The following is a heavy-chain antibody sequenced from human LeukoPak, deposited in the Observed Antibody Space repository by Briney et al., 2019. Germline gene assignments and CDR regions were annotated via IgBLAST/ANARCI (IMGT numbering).Heavy chain of an antibody. J-gene: IGHJ5*02. D-gene: IGHD1-26*01. Sequence: PGTSLRLSCAASGFTFSTYGMHWVRQAPGKGLEWVAVIWYDGSNKYYADSVKGRFSISRGNSKNTLYLQMNSLRAEDTAVYYCVGARGIVDYSSVLTWFDPWGQGTLVTVSS. V-gene: IGHV3-33*01. CDR3: VGARGIVDYSSVLTWFDP. CDR1: GFTFSTYG. CDR2: IWYDGSNK.